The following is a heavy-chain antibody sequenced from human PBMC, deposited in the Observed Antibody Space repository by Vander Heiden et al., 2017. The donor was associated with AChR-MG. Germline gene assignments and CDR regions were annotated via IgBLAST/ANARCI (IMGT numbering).Heavy chain of an antibody. Sequence: QVQLVQSGAEVKKPGSSVNVSCKPSGGTFGSYAISWVRQAPGQGLEWMGGIIPIFGTANYAQKFQGRVTITADESTSTAYMELSSLRSEDTAVYYCAVTHINILTGYYKSWGQGTLVTVSS. CDR3: AVTHINILTGYYKS. D-gene: IGHD3-9*01. CDR2: IIPIFGTA. V-gene: IGHV1-69*01. J-gene: IGHJ4*02. CDR1: GGTFGSYA.